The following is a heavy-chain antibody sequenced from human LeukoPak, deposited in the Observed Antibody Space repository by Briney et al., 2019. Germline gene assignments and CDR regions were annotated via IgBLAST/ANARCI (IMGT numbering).Heavy chain of an antibody. V-gene: IGHV4-61*02. Sequence: SQALSLTCTVSGGSISSGSYYWSWIRQPAGKGLQWIGRIYTSGSTNYNSSLKSRVTISVDTSKNQFSLNLSSVTAADTAVYYCARARSIFEVARGAFDIWGQGTMVTASS. CDR2: IYTSGST. CDR3: ARARSIFEVARGAFDI. CDR1: GGSISSGSYY. D-gene: IGHD3-3*01. J-gene: IGHJ3*02.